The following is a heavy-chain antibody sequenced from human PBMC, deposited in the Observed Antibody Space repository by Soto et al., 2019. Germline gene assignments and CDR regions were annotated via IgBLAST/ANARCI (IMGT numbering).Heavy chain of an antibody. CDR2: ISHSGLR. D-gene: IGHD2-2*01. CDR1: GFSISSGY. J-gene: IGHJ5*02. CDR3: ATSNTTCPGCYS. V-gene: IGHV4-59*01. Sequence: SEILSLTCIVSGFSISSGYCTWIRQSPGKGLEWIGYISHSGLRHYRASLQSRLTMSVETSKNQFSLNLTSVTAADTAIYYCATSNTTCPGCYSWGQGTLVTVSS.